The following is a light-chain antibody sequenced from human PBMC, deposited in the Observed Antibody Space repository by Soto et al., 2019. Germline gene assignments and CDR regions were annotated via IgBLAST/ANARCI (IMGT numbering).Light chain of an antibody. CDR3: QQYNSYAYT. Sequence: DIPMTQSPSTLSASVGDRVTITCRASQSISSWLAWYQQKPGKAPKLLIYKASSLESGVPSRFSGSGSGTEFTLTISSLQPDDFSTYYGQQYNSYAYTFGQGTKLEIK. V-gene: IGKV1-5*03. CDR1: QSISSW. CDR2: KAS. J-gene: IGKJ2*01.